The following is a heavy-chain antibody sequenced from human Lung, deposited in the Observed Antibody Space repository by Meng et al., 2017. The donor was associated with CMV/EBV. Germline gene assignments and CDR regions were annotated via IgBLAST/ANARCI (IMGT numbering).Heavy chain of an antibody. CDR3: TTGRGGYNAEDY. D-gene: IGHD1-1*01. CDR2: IKSKVDGGTT. J-gene: IGHJ4*01. V-gene: IGHV3-15*01. CDR1: GLNFKGAW. Sequence: EVQVGGSGGGMIRPGGSLRLSCEVSGLNFKGAWMSWVRQAPGKGPEWVALIKSKVDGGTTDYAAPVRGRFTFSRDDSKSTIYLQMNNVKTEDTAVYYCTTGRGGYNAEDYWGHGTLVTVSS.